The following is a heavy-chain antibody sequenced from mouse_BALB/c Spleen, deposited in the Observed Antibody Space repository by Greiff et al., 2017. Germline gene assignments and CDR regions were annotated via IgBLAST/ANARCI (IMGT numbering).Heavy chain of an antibody. CDR2: IYPSDSYT. J-gene: IGHJ4*01. CDR1: GYTFTSYW. D-gene: IGHD2-3*01. Sequence: VQLQQPGAELVRPGASVKLSCKASGYTFTSYWINWVKQRPGQGLEWIGNIYPSDSYTNYNQKFKDKATLTVDKSSSTAYMQLSSPTSEDSAVYYCTRWYDGYPYAMDYWGQGTSVTVSS. CDR3: TRWYDGYPYAMDY. V-gene: IGHV1-69*02.